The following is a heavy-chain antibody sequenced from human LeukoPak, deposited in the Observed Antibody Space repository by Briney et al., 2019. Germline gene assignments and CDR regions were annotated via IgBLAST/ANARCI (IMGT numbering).Heavy chain of an antibody. CDR1: GGTISSSNYY. V-gene: IGHV4-39*01. Sequence: PSETLSLTCTVSGGTISSSNYYWGWIRQPPGKGLEWVGSIYYSGSAYYNASLKSRVTISVDTSKNQFSLKLSSVTAADTAVFYCARHRGCSGGSCYRYFDYWGQGTLVTVSS. J-gene: IGHJ4*02. D-gene: IGHD2-15*01. CDR2: IYYSGSA. CDR3: ARHRGCSGGSCYRYFDY.